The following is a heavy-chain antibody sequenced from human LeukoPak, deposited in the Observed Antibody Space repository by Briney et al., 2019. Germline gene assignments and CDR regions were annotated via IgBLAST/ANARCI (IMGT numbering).Heavy chain of an antibody. V-gene: IGHV3-30*04. Sequence: GRSLRLSCAASGFTFSSYAMHWVRQAPGKGLEWVAVISYDGSNKYYADSVKGRFTISRDNSKNTLYLQMNSLRAEDTAVYYCARVKGWVYSDFDYWGQGTLVTVSS. CDR1: GFTFSSYA. CDR3: ARVKGWVYSDFDY. CDR2: ISYDGSNK. J-gene: IGHJ4*02. D-gene: IGHD2-15*01.